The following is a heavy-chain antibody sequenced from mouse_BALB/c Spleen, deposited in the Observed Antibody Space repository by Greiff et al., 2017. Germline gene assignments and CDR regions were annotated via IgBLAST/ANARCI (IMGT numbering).Heavy chain of an antibody. CDR2: IWSGGST. CDR3: ARKEDSSGYGGMDY. V-gene: IGHV2-2*02. Sequence: VHLVESGPGLVQPSQSLSITCTVSGFSLTSYGVHWVRQSPGKGLEWLGVIWSGGSTDYNAAFISRLSISKDNSKSQVFFKMNSLQANDTAIYYCARKEDSSGYGGMDYWGQGTSVTVSS. CDR1: GFSLTSYG. D-gene: IGHD3-2*01. J-gene: IGHJ4*01.